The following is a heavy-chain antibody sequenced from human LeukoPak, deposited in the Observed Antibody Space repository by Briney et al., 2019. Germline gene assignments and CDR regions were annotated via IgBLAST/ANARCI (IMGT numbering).Heavy chain of an antibody. J-gene: IGHJ4*02. Sequence: PGGSLRLSCAASGFTFSDYYMSWIRQAPGKGLEWVLYISSGGSTIHHADSVEGRFTISRDNAKNSLYLQMNSLRAEDTAVYYCARDLYRIVVVPHYFDYWGQGTLVTVSS. CDR1: GFTFSDYY. V-gene: IGHV3-11*04. CDR3: ARDLYRIVVVPHYFDY. D-gene: IGHD3-22*01. CDR2: ISSGGSTI.